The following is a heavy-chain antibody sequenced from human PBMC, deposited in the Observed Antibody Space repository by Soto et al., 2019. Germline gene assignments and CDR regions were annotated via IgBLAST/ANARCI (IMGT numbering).Heavy chain of an antibody. V-gene: IGHV4-34*01. CDR2: INHSGST. D-gene: IGHD4-17*01. J-gene: IGHJ6*02. CDR1: GGSFSGYY. Sequence: LSLTCAVYGGSFSGYYWSWIRQPPGKGLEWIGEINHSGSTNYNPSLKSRVTISVDTSKNQFSLKLSSVTAADTAVYYCARSVTTPQSVSYYYYGMDVWGQGTTVTVSS. CDR3: ARSVTTPQSVSYYYYGMDV.